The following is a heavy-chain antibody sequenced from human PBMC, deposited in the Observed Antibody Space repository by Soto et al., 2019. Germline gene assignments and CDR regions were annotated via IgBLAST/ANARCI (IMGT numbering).Heavy chain of an antibody. V-gene: IGHV1-18*04. CDR1: GYTFTSYG. D-gene: IGHD6-25*01. J-gene: IGHJ6*02. CDR3: ARESATPNYYYGMDV. Sequence: ASVKVSCKASGYTFTSYGISWVRQAPGQGLEGMGWISAYSGNNNYAQKQQGRSTMTTDTSTSTVYMELRSLRSDDAAVYYCARESATPNYYYGMDVWGQGTTVTVSS. CDR2: ISAYSGNN.